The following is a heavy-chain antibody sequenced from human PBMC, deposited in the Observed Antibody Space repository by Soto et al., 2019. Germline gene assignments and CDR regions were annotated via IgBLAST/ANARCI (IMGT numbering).Heavy chain of an antibody. CDR1: GFTFSSYG. CDR3: AKDLGYSSGSALFDY. V-gene: IGHV3-30*18. J-gene: IGHJ4*02. CDR2: ISYDGSNK. Sequence: GLSLRLSCAASGFTFSSYGMHWVRQAPGKGLEWVAVISYDGSNKYYADSVKGRFTISRDNSKNTLYLQMNSLRAEDTAVYYCAKDLGYSSGSALFDYWGQGTLVTLSS. D-gene: IGHD6-19*01.